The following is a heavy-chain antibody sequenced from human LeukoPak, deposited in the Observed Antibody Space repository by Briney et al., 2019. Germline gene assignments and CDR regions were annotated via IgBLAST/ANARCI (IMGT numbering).Heavy chain of an antibody. D-gene: IGHD6-19*01. J-gene: IGHJ6*02. CDR2: ISSRRSTI. Sequence: GGSLRLSCAASGFPFSSYSMICVRQAPGEARQWSSYISSRRSTIYYADSVKGRFTISRDNSKNTLYLQMNSLRAEDTAVYYCARDGEQWLGHQVGYYYYYGMDVWGQGTTVTVSS. V-gene: IGHV3-48*01. CDR3: ARDGEQWLGHQVGYYYYYGMDV. CDR1: GFPFSSYS.